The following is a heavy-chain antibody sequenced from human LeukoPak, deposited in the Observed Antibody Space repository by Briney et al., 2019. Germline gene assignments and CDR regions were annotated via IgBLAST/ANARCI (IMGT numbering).Heavy chain of an antibody. CDR3: ASAIRFLEWLYDY. CDR1: GFTVSSNY. D-gene: IGHD3-3*01. J-gene: IGHJ4*02. Sequence: PGGSLRLSCAASGFTVSSNYMSWVRQAPGKGLEWVSVIYSGGSTYYADSVKGRFTISRHNSKNTLYLQMNSLRAEDTAVYYCASAIRFLEWLYDYWGQGTPVTVSS. CDR2: IYSGGST. V-gene: IGHV3-66*02.